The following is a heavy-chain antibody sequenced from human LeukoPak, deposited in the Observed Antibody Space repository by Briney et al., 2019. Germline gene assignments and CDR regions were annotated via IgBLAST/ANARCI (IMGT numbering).Heavy chain of an antibody. CDR1: GFTFSSYA. CDR2: ISYDGSNK. D-gene: IGHD6-13*01. V-gene: IGHV3-30*04. Sequence: GGSLRLSCAASGFTFSSYAMHWVRQAPGKGLEWVAVISYDGSNKYYADSVKGRFTISRDNSKTTLYLQMNSLRAEATAVYSCARDPAGIAAAVFDYWGQGTLVTVSS. J-gene: IGHJ4*02. CDR3: ARDPAGIAAAVFDY.